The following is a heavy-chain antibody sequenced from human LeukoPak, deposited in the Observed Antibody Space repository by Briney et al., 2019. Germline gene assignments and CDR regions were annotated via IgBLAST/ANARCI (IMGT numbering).Heavy chain of an antibody. V-gene: IGHV1-8*01. CDR1: GYTFTNYD. J-gene: IGHJ4*02. CDR3: ARDPIGSRWPYYFDY. Sequence: GASVKVSCKTSGYTFTNYDINWVRQATGQGLEWMGWMNPNSGNTGYAQKFQGRVTMTRNISTSTVYMELSSLRSEDTAVYYCARDPIGSRWPYYFDYWGQGTLVTVSS. D-gene: IGHD6-13*01. CDR2: MNPNSGNT.